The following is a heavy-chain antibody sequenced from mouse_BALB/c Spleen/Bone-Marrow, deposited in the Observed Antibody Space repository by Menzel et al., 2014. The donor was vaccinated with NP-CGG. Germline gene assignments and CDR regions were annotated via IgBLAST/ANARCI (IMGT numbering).Heavy chain of an antibody. D-gene: IGHD1-1*01. CDR2: IWGDGST. CDR1: GFSLTDYG. J-gene: IGHJ2*01. CDR3: ARDLYYYGFDY. V-gene: IGHV2-6-7*01. Sequence: FQLQQSGPGLVAPSQSLSITCTVSGFSLTDYGVNWVRQPPGKNLEWLGMIWGDGSTDYNSALKSRLSISEDNSQSQVFLKMNSLETDDTARYYCARDLYYYGFDYWGQGTTLTVSS.